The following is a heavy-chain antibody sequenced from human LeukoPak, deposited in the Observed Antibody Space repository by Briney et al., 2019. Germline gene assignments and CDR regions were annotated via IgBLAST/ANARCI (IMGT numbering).Heavy chain of an antibody. CDR3: ARQIASAGTAGFDF. D-gene: IGHD6-13*01. CDR2: IYSTGGT. J-gene: IGHJ4*02. CDR1: GGSISSYY. Sequence: PSETLSLTCTVSGGSISSYYWSWIRQPAGKGLEWIGRIYSTGGTNYNPSLKSRVTMSVDTSENQFSLRLRSVTAADTAVYYCARQIASAGTAGFDFWGQGALVTVSS. V-gene: IGHV4-4*07.